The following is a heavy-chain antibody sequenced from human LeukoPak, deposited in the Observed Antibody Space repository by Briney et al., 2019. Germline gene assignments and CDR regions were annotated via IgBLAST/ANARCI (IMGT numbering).Heavy chain of an antibody. Sequence: GASVKVSCKASGYTFTDYFMHWVRQSPGQGLEWMGWINPNSGGTNYAQKFQGRLTMTRDTSITTAYMELSRLRSDDTAVYYCARDLGAHCSSTSCPPDYWGQGTLVTVSS. V-gene: IGHV1-2*02. CDR2: INPNSGGT. CDR3: ARDLGAHCSSTSCPPDY. J-gene: IGHJ4*02. D-gene: IGHD2-2*01. CDR1: GYTFTDYF.